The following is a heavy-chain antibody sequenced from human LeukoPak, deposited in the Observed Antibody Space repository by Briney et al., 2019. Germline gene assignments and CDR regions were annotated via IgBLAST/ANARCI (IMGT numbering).Heavy chain of an antibody. Sequence: SETLSLTCTVSGGSISSSSYYWGWIRQPPGKGLEWIGSIYHSGSTYYNPSLKSRVTISVDTSKNQFSLKLSSVTAADTAVYYCARDYARGTGDYWGQGTLVTVSS. V-gene: IGHV4-39*07. CDR1: GGSISSSSYY. CDR3: ARDYARGTGDY. D-gene: IGHD3-16*01. CDR2: IYHSGST. J-gene: IGHJ4*02.